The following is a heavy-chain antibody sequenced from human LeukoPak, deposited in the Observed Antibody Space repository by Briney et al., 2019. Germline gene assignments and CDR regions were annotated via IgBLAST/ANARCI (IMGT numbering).Heavy chain of an antibody. Sequence: PSETLSLTCAVYGGSFSGYYWSWIRQPPGKGLEWIGEINYSGSTNYNPSLKSRVTISVDTSKNQFSLKLSSVTAADTAVYYCARAPTYYDILTGYYSYFDYWGQGTLVTVSS. J-gene: IGHJ4*02. CDR1: GGSFSGYY. D-gene: IGHD3-9*01. CDR3: ARAPTYYDILTGYYSYFDY. V-gene: IGHV4-34*01. CDR2: INYSGST.